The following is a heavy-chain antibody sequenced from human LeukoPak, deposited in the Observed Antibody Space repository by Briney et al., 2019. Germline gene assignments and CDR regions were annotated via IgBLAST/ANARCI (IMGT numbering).Heavy chain of an antibody. V-gene: IGHV3-23*01. CDR1: GFSFNNYA. CDR3: AKRQVPSALGSFDF. CDR2: ISARLDST. D-gene: IGHD3-10*01. Sequence: GGSLRLSCAASGFSFNNYAMAWVRQVPGKGLEWVSSISARLDSTYYADSVKGRFTISRDNSKNTLYLQMNSLRAEDTAIYYCAKRQVPSALGSFDFWGQGTLVTLSS. J-gene: IGHJ4*02.